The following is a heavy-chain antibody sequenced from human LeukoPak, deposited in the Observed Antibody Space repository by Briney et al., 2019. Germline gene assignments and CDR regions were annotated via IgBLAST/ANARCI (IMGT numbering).Heavy chain of an antibody. D-gene: IGHD4-17*01. CDR2: ISWNSGSI. V-gene: IGHV3-9*03. CDR3: AKADLMTTKYFDL. J-gene: IGHJ2*01. CDR1: GFTFDDYA. Sequence: GGSLRLSCAASGFTFDDYAMHWVRQAPGKGLEWVSGISWNSGSIGYADSVKGRFTISRDNAKNSLYLQMNSLRAEDMALYYCAKADLMTTKYFDLWGRGTLVTVSS.